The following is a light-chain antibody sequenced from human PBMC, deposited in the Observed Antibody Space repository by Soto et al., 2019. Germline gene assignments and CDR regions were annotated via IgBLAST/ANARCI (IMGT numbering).Light chain of an antibody. CDR1: RRISSW. CDR2: DAS. J-gene: IGKJ1*01. V-gene: IGKV1-5*01. CDR3: QQYNSYPRT. Sequence: DIQMTQSPSTLSASVGDRVTISCRASRRISSWLAWYQQQTGKAPKLLVYDASTLQSGVPSRFSGNGSGTEFTLTISRLQPDDFATYDCQQYNSYPRTFGQGTKVEI.